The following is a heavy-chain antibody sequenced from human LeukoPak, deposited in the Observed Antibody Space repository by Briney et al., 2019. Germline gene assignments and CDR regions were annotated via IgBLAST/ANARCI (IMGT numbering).Heavy chain of an antibody. CDR1: GFTFSNFA. D-gene: IGHD5-24*01. V-gene: IGHV3-23*01. CDR3: AKHRSEVAMAALNY. CDR2: ISGSGDTT. J-gene: IGHJ4*02. Sequence: GGSLRLSCAASGFTFSNFAMSWVRQAPGKGLEWVSVISGSGDTTYYADSVMGRFTISRDSSKNTLFLQMNSLRAEDAAIYYCAKHRSEVAMAALNYWGQGTLVTVSP.